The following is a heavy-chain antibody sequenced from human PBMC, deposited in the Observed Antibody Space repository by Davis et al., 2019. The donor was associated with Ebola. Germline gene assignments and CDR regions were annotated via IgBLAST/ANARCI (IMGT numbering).Heavy chain of an antibody. V-gene: IGHV1-69*04. CDR3: ARGVAARPAE. CDR1: GYTFSDYG. Sequence: SVKVSCKASGYTFSDYGLNWVRQVPGQRLEWMGRIIPILGIANYAQKFQGRVTMTTDTSTSTVYMELRSLRSDDTAVYYCARGVAARPAEWGQGTLVTVSS. J-gene: IGHJ4*02. D-gene: IGHD6-6*01. CDR2: IIPILGIA.